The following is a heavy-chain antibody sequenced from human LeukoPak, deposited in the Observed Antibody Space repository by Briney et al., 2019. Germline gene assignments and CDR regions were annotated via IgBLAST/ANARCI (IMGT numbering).Heavy chain of an antibody. V-gene: IGHV3-48*02. J-gene: IGHJ5*02. CDR2: ISTTGTTI. Sequence: GGSLGLSCAASGFTFSAYHINWVRQAPGKGLEWISYISTTGTTIHYADSVKGRFAISRDNAKSSLYLQMNSLRDEDTAVYYCAKAPALGIAARDWFDPWGQGTLVTVSS. D-gene: IGHD6-6*01. CDR1: GFTFSAYH. CDR3: AKAPALGIAARDWFDP.